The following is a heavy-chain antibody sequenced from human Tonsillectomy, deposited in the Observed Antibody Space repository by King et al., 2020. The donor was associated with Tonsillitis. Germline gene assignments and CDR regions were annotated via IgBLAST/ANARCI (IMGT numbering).Heavy chain of an antibody. J-gene: IGHJ6*02. CDR1: GASINSGNYF. V-gene: IGHV4-31*03. Sequence: VQLQESGPGLVKPSQTLSLTCTVSGASINSGNYFWSWIRQHPGKGLEWIGYISKRGCAYYNPSLKGRFVISAETFQNQISLKLNTGTAADTAVYFCARDRHVRVVGWLGEGYYGMDVRGQGASVTVS. CDR3: ARDRHVRVVGWLGEGYYGMDV. D-gene: IGHD3-10*01. CDR2: ISKRGCA.